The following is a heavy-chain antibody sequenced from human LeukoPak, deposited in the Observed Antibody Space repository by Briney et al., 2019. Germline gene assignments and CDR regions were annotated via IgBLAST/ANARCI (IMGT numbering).Heavy chain of an antibody. CDR2: IIPMFGTT. CDR1: EVTFSSYA. J-gene: IGHJ6*02. V-gene: IGHV1-69*13. D-gene: IGHD3-10*01. Sequence: SVKVSCKASEVTFSSYAISWVRQAPGQGLEWMGGIIPMFGTTNYAQKFQGRVTITADESTSTAYMELSSLRSEDTAVYYCARDPEYYYGSGTLTGYYYGMDVWGQGTTVTVSS. CDR3: ARDPEYYYGSGTLTGYYYGMDV.